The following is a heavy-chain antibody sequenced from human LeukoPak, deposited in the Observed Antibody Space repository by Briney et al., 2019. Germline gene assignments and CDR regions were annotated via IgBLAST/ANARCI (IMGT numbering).Heavy chain of an antibody. CDR2: ISGRSTYI. V-gene: IGHV3-21*01. D-gene: IGHD2-2*01. CDR3: ARGGYCSSTSCYPLPSDI. Sequence: PGGSLRLSCAASGFTFSSYSMNWVRQAPGKGREWVSSISGRSTYIYYADSVKGRFTISRDNAKNSLYLQMNSLRAEDTAVYYCARGGYCSSTSCYPLPSDIWGQGTTVTVSS. CDR1: GFTFSSYS. J-gene: IGHJ3*02.